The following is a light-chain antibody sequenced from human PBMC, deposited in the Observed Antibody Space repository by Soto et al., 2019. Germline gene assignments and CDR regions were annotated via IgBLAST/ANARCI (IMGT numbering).Light chain of an antibody. CDR2: GAS. V-gene: IGKV3-20*01. J-gene: IGKJ1*01. Sequence: EIVLTQSPGTLSLSPGERTTLSCRASQSISSSYLAWYQQKPGQAPRLLVYGASSRATGIPARFSGSGSGTDFTLTISRLEPEDFALDYCQQYSSTSWTLGQGTKVEIK. CDR1: QSISSSY. CDR3: QQYSSTSWT.